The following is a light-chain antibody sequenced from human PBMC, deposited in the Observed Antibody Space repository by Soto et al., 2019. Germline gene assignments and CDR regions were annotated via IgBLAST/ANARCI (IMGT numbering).Light chain of an antibody. J-gene: IGKJ2*01. CDR3: EQYDSSPYT. CDR2: GAS. V-gene: IGKV3-20*01. CDR1: QSVSSTY. Sequence: EIVLTQSPGTLSLSPGERATLSCSASQSVSSTYLAWYQHKPGQAPRLLIYGASSRETGIRDTFSGSGSGTDFTLTISRLEPEDFAVYYCEQYDSSPYTFGQGTKLEIK.